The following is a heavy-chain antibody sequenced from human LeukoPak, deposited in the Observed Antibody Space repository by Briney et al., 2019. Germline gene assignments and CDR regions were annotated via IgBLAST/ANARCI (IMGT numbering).Heavy chain of an antibody. CDR3: ARSLDGSGSYLDY. CDR1: GGSISSGGYY. Sequence: PSQTLSLTSTVSGGSISSGGYYWSWIRQHPGKGLEWIGYIYYSGSTYYNPSLKSRVTISVDTSKNQFSLKLSSVTAADTAVYYCARSLDGSGSYLDYWGQGTLVTVSS. V-gene: IGHV4-31*03. J-gene: IGHJ4*02. CDR2: IYYSGST. D-gene: IGHD3-10*01.